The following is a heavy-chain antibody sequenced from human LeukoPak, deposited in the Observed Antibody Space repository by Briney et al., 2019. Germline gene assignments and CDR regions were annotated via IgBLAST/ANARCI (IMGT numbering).Heavy chain of an antibody. V-gene: IGHV1-18*01. CDR3: ARDLSYDSSGNGAY. CDR1: GYTFTSYG. Sequence: ASVKVSCKASGYTFTSYGISGVRQAPGQGLEWMGWISAYNGNTNYAQKLQGRVTMTTDTSTSTAYMELRSLRSDDTAVYYCARDLSYDSSGNGAYWGQGTLVTVSS. CDR2: ISAYNGNT. J-gene: IGHJ4*02. D-gene: IGHD3-22*01.